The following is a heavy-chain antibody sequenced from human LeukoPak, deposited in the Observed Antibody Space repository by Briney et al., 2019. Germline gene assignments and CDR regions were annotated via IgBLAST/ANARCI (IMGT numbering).Heavy chain of an antibody. V-gene: IGHV3-30-3*01. Sequence: GGSLSLSCAASGFTFKNYGLHWVRQAPGKGLEWVAGTSYDGTNKYYADSVKGRFTISRDNSKNTLHLQMDSLRPEDTAVYYCTREAGYGSSWPLDYWGQGNLVTVSS. CDR1: GFTFKNYG. D-gene: IGHD6-13*01. J-gene: IGHJ4*02. CDR3: TREAGYGSSWPLDY. CDR2: TSYDGTNK.